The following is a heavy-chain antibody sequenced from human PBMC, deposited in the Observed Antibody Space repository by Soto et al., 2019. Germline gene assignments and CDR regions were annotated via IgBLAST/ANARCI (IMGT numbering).Heavy chain of an antibody. J-gene: IGHJ4*02. CDR3: ARGWELSRVVVVAATTYYFDY. CDR1: GGSFSGYY. CDR2: INHSGST. Sequence: SETLSLTCAVYGGSFSGYYWSWIRQPPGKGLEWIGEINHSGSTNYNPSLKSRVTISVDTSKNQFSLKLSSVTAADTAVYYCARGWELSRVVVVAATTYYFDYWGQGTLVTVSS. D-gene: IGHD2-15*01. V-gene: IGHV4-34*01.